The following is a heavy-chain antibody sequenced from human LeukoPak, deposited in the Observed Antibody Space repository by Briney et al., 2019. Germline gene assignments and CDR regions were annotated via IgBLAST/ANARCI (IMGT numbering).Heavy chain of an antibody. CDR3: AREPESITIFGVVIKYYYYYMDV. V-gene: IGHV4-59*01. J-gene: IGHJ6*03. CDR2: IYYSGST. D-gene: IGHD3-3*01. CDR1: GGSISNYY. Sequence: PSETLSLTCTVSGGSISNYYWSWIRQPPGKGLEWIGYIYYSGSTNYNPSLKSRVTISVDTSKNQFSLKLNSVTAADTAVYYCAREPESITIFGVVIKYYYYYMDVWGKGTTVTVSS.